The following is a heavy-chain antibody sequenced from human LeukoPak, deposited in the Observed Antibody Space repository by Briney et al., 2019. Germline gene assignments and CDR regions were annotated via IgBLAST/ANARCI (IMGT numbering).Heavy chain of an antibody. CDR1: GDSVVTNNVA. J-gene: IGHJ3*02. Sequence: PSQTLSLTCAISGDSVVTNNVAWNCIRQSPSRGLEWLGRTYLRSKWYNEYAVSVKNRITINPDTSRNHFYLRLNSVIPEDTAVYYCTRGKYSGFDIWGQGTMVTVSS. CDR3: TRGKYSGFDI. V-gene: IGHV6-1*01. CDR2: TYLRSKWYN. D-gene: IGHD2-21*01.